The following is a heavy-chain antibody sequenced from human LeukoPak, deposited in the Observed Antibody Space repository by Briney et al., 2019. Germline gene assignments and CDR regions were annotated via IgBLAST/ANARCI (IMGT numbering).Heavy chain of an antibody. J-gene: IGHJ2*01. Sequence: GGSLRLSCAPSGFTFDDYAMPWVRQAPGKGLEWVSGISWNSGSIGYADSVKGRFTISRDNAKNSLYLQMNSLRAEDTALYYCAKTTVTTPFDLWGRGTLVTVSS. V-gene: IGHV3-9*01. CDR3: AKTTVTTPFDL. D-gene: IGHD4-17*01. CDR2: ISWNSGSI. CDR1: GFTFDDYA.